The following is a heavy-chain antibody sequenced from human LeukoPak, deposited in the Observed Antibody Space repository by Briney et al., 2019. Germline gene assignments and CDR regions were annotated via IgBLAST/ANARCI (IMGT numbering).Heavy chain of an antibody. D-gene: IGHD1-26*01. CDR3: ARDPWGELPSYYFDY. CDR2: ISYDGSNK. J-gene: IGHJ4*02. Sequence: GGSLRLSCAASGFTFSSYAMHWVRQAPGKGLEWVAVISYDGSNKYYADSVKGRFTISRDNSKNTLYLQMNSLRAEDTAVYYCARDPWGELPSYYFDYWGQGTLVTVSS. CDR1: GFTFSSYA. V-gene: IGHV3-30*04.